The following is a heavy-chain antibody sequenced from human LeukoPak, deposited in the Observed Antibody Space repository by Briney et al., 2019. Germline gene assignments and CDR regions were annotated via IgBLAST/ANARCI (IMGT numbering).Heavy chain of an antibody. V-gene: IGHV3-66*01. D-gene: IGHD6-13*01. CDR1: GFTVSSNY. J-gene: IGHJ4*02. CDR3: ASYSSSWYDIDY. CDR2: IYSGGST. Sequence: PGGSLRLSCAASGFTVSSNYMSWVRQAPGKGLEWVSVIYSGGSTYYADSVKGRFTISRDNSKNTLYLQMNSLRAEDTAVYYCASYSSSWYDIDYWGQGTLVTVSS.